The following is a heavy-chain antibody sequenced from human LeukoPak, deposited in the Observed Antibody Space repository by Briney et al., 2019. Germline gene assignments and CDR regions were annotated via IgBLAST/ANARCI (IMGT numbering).Heavy chain of an antibody. Sequence: SVKVSCKASGFTXTSSAMQWVRQARGQRLEWIGWIGGGRGNPDYGQKFQERVTMTKDMSTSTVYLKVSSLRSEDTAVYYCATDQSGGYFNDAFDIWGQGTIVTGSS. CDR2: IGGGRGNP. CDR3: ATDQSGGYFNDAFDI. CDR1: GFTXTSSA. V-gene: IGHV1-58*02. J-gene: IGHJ3*02. D-gene: IGHD2-15*01.